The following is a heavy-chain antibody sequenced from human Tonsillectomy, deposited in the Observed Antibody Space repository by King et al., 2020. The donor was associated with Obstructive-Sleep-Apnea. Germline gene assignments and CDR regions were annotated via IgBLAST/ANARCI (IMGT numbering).Heavy chain of an antibody. D-gene: IGHD6-6*01. Sequence: VQLQESGPGLVKPSETLSLTCAVSGASISSSHWWTWVRQSPGKRLEWLGEIYPTGSTNYNPSLRSRVTISIDNSKNQFSLKLSSVTAADTAVYYCARLGSEGRIVPDYYDYWGQGTLVTVSS. CDR3: ARLGSEGRIVPDYYDY. CDR1: GASISSSHW. CDR2: IYPTGST. V-gene: IGHV4-4*02. J-gene: IGHJ4*02.